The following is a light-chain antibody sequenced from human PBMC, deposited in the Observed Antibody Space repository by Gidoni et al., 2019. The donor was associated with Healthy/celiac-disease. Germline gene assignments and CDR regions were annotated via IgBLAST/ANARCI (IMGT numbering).Light chain of an antibody. J-gene: IGKJ4*01. V-gene: IGKV3-11*01. CDR3: QQRSNWPLGT. CDR2: DAS. Sequence: EIVLTQSPATLSLSPGERATLSCRASQSVSSYLAWYQQKPGQAPRLLIYDASNRATGIPARFSGSGSGTDFTLTSSSLEPEDFAVYYCQQRSNWPLGTFGGGTKVEIK. CDR1: QSVSSY.